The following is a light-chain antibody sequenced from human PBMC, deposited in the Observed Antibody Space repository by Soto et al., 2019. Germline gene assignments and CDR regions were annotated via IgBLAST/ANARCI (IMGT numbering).Light chain of an antibody. J-gene: IGKJ4*01. CDR3: QQRSNWPLT. CDR2: DAS. Sequence: ELGFSRHLAALSLSPGERATLSCTASQNVSTYSACYQQTPGQAPSVLIYDASNTATGLPASFRGSASGTDFPPTISRLENEDFAVYYRQQRSNWPLTFGRGTQLDIK. V-gene: IGKV3-11*01. CDR1: QNVSTY.